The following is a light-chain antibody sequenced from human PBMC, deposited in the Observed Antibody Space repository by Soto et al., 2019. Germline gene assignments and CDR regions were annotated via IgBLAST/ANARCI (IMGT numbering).Light chain of an antibody. J-gene: IGLJ1*01. CDR1: SSDVGSYNL. CDR3: CSYAGRSTV. V-gene: IGLV2-23*03. CDR2: EGS. Sequence: QSALTQPASVSGSPGQSITISCTGTSSDVGSYNLVSWYQQHPGKAPKLMIYEGSKRPSGVSNRFSGSKSGNTASLTISGLQAEDEADSYCCSYAGRSTVFGTGTKVTVL.